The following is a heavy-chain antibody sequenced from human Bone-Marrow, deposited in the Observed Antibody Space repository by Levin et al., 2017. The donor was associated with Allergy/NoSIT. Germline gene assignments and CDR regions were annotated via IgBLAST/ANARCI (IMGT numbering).Heavy chain of an antibody. CDR2: ISGSGGST. V-gene: IGHV3-23*01. J-gene: IGHJ3*02. D-gene: IGHD1-26*01. CDR3: AKALHSGSYRSRGAFDI. CDR1: GFTFSSYA. Sequence: QPGGSLRLSCAASGFTFSSYAMSWVRQAPGKGLEWVSAISGSGGSTYYADSVKGRFTISRDNSKNTLYLQMNSLRAEDTAVYYCAKALHSGSYRSRGAFDIWGQGTMVTVSS.